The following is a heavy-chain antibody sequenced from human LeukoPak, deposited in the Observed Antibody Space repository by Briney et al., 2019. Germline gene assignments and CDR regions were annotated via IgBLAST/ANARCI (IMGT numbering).Heavy chain of an antibody. CDR2: ISGSGGST. CDR3: TTLSFVWFGDDY. CDR1: GFTFSSYA. J-gene: IGHJ4*02. Sequence: GGSLRLSCAASGFTFSSYAMSWVRQAPGKGLEWVSAISGSGGSTYYADSVKGRFTISRDDSKSTLYLQMNSLKSEDTAVYYCTTLSFVWFGDDYWGQGTLVTVSS. D-gene: IGHD3-10*01. V-gene: IGHV3-23*01.